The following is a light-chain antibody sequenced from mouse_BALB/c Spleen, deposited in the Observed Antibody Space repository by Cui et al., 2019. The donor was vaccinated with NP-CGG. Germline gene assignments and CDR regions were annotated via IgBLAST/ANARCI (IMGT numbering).Light chain of an antibody. J-gene: IGLJ1*01. CDR1: TGAVTTSNY. CDR2: GTI. CDR3: ALWYSNHWV. V-gene: IGLV1*01. Sequence: QAVVTQESALTTSPGETVTLTCRSSTGAVTTSNYANWVQEKPDHLFTCLIGGTINRAPGVPARFSGSLIGDKAALTITGAQTEDEAIYFCALWYSNHWVFGGGTKLTVL.